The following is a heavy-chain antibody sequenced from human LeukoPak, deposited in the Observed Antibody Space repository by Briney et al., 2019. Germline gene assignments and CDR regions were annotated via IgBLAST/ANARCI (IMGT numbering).Heavy chain of an antibody. V-gene: IGHV3-53*04. CDR1: RFSVGSNY. CDR2: IFSRVST. D-gene: IGHD6-13*01. Sequence: GGSLRHSCAASRFSVGSNYMNFVRQAPGKGLESVSLIFSRVSTYYADSVQGRFTIPRHKSENTLYLQMNSLRVGATAVYYWTSSSATSYSDYWGQGTLVTVSS. CDR3: TSSSATSYSDY. J-gene: IGHJ4*02.